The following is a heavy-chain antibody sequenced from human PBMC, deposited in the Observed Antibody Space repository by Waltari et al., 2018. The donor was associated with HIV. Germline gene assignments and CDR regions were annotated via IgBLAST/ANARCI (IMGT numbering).Heavy chain of an antibody. J-gene: IGHJ4*02. CDR1: GGSISTYY. D-gene: IGHD6-19*01. CDR2: IYYSGST. V-gene: IGHV4-59*01. CDR3: ARIKPVGAVAGPFDY. Sequence: QVHLQESGPGLVKPSETLSLTCTVSGGSISTYYWSWIRQSPGKGLEWIGYIYYSGSTNYNAPLQSRVTISVDTSKNQCSLKLNSVTAADMAVYYCARIKPVGAVAGPFDYWGQGTLVTVSS.